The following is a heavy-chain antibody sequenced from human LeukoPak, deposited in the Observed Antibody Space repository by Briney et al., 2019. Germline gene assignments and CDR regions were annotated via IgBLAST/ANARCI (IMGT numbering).Heavy chain of an antibody. CDR2: IWNNGNNR. V-gene: IGHV3-33*01. D-gene: IGHD1-26*01. Sequence: TGGSLRLSCAASGFIFSDYGMHWVRQAPGKGLEWVAVIWNNGNNRYADSVRGRFTISRDDSKNTLYLQMDSLRAEDTAVYYCARDSVGVPTDSDYWGQGTLVTVSS. J-gene: IGHJ4*02. CDR1: GFIFSDYG. CDR3: ARDSVGVPTDSDY.